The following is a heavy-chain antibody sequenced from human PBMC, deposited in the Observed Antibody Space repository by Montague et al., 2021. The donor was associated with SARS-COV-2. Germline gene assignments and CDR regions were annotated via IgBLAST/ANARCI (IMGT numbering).Heavy chain of an antibody. CDR1: GFSLKTNGMC. CDR2: IDWDGER. V-gene: IGHV2-70*11. CDR3: ARTTRRYYGSRNYYFDF. J-gene: IGHJ4*02. Sequence: PALVKPTQTLTLTCTFSGFSLKTNGMCVSWIRQSPGKALEWLARIDWDGERSYNSRLETRLTISNDTSKNQVFLTVAHMNPVDTAAYYCARTTRRYYGSRNYYFDFWGQGAPVTVSS. D-gene: IGHD3-10*01.